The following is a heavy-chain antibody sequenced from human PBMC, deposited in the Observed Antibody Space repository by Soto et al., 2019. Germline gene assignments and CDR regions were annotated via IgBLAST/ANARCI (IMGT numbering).Heavy chain of an antibody. J-gene: IGHJ6*02. Sequence: ASVKVSCKVSGYTLTELSMHWVRQAPGKGLEWMGGFDPEDGETIYAQKFQGRVTMTEDTSTDTAYMELSSLRSEDTAVYYCATEDLGAAADPTEGAGGRDYYGMDVWGQGTTVTVSS. CDR3: ATEDLGAAADPTEGAGGRDYYGMDV. CDR2: FDPEDGET. V-gene: IGHV1-24*01. D-gene: IGHD6-13*01. CDR1: GYTLTELS.